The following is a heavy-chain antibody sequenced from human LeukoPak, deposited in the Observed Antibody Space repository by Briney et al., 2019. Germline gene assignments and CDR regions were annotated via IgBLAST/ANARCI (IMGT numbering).Heavy chain of an antibody. CDR1: GGTFSSYA. CDR3: ARDNGMGTVTSPGRAFDI. D-gene: IGHD4-17*01. J-gene: IGHJ3*02. Sequence: SVKVSCKASGGTFSSYAISWVRQAPGQGLEWMGGIIPIFGTANYAQKFQGRVTTTADESTSTAYMELSSLRSEDTAVYYCARDNGMGTVTSPGRAFDIWGQGTMVTVSS. CDR2: IIPIFGTA. V-gene: IGHV1-69*13.